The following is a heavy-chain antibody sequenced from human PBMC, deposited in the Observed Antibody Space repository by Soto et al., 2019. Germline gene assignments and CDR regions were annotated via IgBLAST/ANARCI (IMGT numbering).Heavy chain of an antibody. J-gene: IGHJ3*02. CDR3: ATSTVTKEPDAFDI. Sequence: QVQLQESGPGLVKPSQTLSLTCTVSGGSISSGGYFWSWIRQHPGKGLEWIGYIHYSGNTYYNPFLKSRVTISMDTSKKHFSLKLSSVTAADTAVYYCATSTVTKEPDAFDIWGQGTMVTVS. V-gene: IGHV4-31*03. CDR1: GGSISSGGYF. CDR2: IHYSGNT. D-gene: IGHD4-17*01.